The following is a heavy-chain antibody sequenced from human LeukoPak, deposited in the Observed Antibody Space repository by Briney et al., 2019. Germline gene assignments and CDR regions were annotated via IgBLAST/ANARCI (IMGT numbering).Heavy chain of an antibody. D-gene: IGHD5-18*01. Sequence: ASVKVSCKASGYTFTSYYMHWVRQAPGQGLEWMGIINPSGGSTSYAQTFQGRVTMTRDTSTSTVYMELSSLRSEDTAVYYCARDAVDTAIVTNYFDYWGQGTLVTVSS. J-gene: IGHJ4*02. CDR3: ARDAVDTAIVTNYFDY. V-gene: IGHV1-46*01. CDR1: GYTFTSYY. CDR2: INPSGGST.